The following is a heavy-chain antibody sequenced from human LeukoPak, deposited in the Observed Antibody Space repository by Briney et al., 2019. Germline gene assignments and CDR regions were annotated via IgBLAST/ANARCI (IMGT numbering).Heavy chain of an antibody. J-gene: IGHJ4*02. CDR1: GGSISSYY. CDR2: IYYSGST. CDR3: ARDPGIAVAGFDY. V-gene: IGHV4-59*01. D-gene: IGHD6-19*01. Sequence: SETLSLTCTVSGGSISSYYWSWIRQPPGKGLEWIGYIYYSGSTNYNPSLKSRVTISVDTSKNQFSLKLSSVTAADTAVYYCARDPGIAVAGFDYWGQGTLVTVSS.